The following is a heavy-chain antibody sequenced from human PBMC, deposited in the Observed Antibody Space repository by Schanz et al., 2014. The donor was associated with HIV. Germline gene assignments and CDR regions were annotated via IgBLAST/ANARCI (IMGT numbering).Heavy chain of an antibody. CDR3: ARGPINTILLPAWFDP. D-gene: IGHD3-3*01. CDR2: IYYTGST. Sequence: QLQLQESGPGLVKPSETLSLTCTVTGGAISSTNYYWGWIRQSPGKGLEWIGNIYYTGSTYYNPSLRSRLTISADMSNNQFSLKLSSVTAADTAVYYCARGPINTILLPAWFDPWGQGTLVTVSS. CDR1: GGAISSTNYY. J-gene: IGHJ5*02. V-gene: IGHV4-39*07.